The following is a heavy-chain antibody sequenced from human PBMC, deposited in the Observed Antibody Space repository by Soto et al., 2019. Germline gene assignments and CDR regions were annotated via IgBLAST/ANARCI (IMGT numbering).Heavy chain of an antibody. CDR3: ARSVAKCYYSGMDV. V-gene: IGHV1-69*12. J-gene: IGHJ6*02. Sequence: QVQLVQSGAEVKKPGSSVKVSCKASGGTFSSYAISWVRQAPGQGLEWMGGIIPIFGTANYAQKFQGRVTITADESTSTGYMELSSLRSEDTAVYYCARSVAKCYYSGMDVWGQGTTVTVSS. D-gene: IGHD5-12*01. CDR2: IIPIFGTA. CDR1: GGTFSSYA.